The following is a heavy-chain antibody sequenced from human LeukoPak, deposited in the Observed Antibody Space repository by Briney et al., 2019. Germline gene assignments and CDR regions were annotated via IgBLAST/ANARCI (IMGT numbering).Heavy chain of an antibody. J-gene: IGHJ4*02. CDR2: IYTSGST. V-gene: IGHV4-4*07. D-gene: IGHD3-3*01. Sequence: SETLSLTCTVSGGSISSYYWSWIRQPAGKGLGWFGRIYTSGSTNYNPSLKSRVTMSVDTSKNQFSLKLSSATAADTAVYYCARERTGITIFGVVDYWGQGTLVTVSS. CDR3: ARERTGITIFGVVDY. CDR1: GGSISSYY.